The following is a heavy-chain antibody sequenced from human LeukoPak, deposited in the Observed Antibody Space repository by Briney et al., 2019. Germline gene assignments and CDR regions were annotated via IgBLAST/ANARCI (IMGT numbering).Heavy chain of an antibody. Sequence: GGSLRLSCTTSKFNFNSYGMTWVRQAPGKGLEWVSSISGSGGSTQYAASVKGRFTISRDNSRNTLFLQMNSLRVEDTAVYYCARAIGYDVSTETAVDGLDFWGRGTLVTVSS. D-gene: IGHD5-18*01. CDR2: ISGSGGST. J-gene: IGHJ4*02. CDR3: ARAIGYDVSTETAVDGLDF. CDR1: KFNFNSYG. V-gene: IGHV3-23*01.